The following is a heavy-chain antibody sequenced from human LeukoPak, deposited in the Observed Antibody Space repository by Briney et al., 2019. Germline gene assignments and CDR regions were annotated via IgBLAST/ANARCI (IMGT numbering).Heavy chain of an antibody. CDR1: GFTPTTYW. Sequence: SPRPSCVVSGFTPTTYWITSVPQSPSHQLKSVANIKKDGSEKSYVDTVKCRFTISRDNAKNSLYLQMNSLRAEDKAVYYCARVAYDFWSGYCDYWGQGTLVTVSS. CDR2: IKKDGSEK. J-gene: IGHJ4*02. V-gene: IGHV3-7*01. CDR3: ARVAYDFWSGYCDY. D-gene: IGHD3-3*01.